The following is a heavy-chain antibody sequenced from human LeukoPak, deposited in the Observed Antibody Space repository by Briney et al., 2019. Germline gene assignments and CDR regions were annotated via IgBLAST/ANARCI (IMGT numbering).Heavy chain of an antibody. J-gene: IGHJ4*02. V-gene: IGHV3-21*01. CDR2: ISSSSSYI. CDR1: GFTFSSYS. CDR3: ARGGGYNYHRSGDY. Sequence: GGSLRLSCAAPGFTFSSYSMTWVRQAPGKGLEWVSSISSSSSYIYYADSVKGRFTISRDNAKNSLYLQMNSLRAEDTAVYYCARGGGYNYHRSGDYWGQGTLVTVSS. D-gene: IGHD5-12*01.